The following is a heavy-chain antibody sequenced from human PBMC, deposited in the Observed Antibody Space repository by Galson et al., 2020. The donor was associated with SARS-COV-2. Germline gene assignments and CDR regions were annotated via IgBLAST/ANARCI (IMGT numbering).Heavy chain of an antibody. V-gene: IGHV4-31*03. J-gene: IGHJ3*02. CDR2: IYYSGST. D-gene: IGHD3-22*01. Sequence: ETSETLSFTCTVSGGSISSGGYYWSWIRQHPGKGLEWIGYIYYSGSTYYNPSLKSRVTISVDTSKNQFSLKLSSVTAADTAVYYCARARIVVVINAFDIWGQGTMVTVSS. CDR1: GGSISSGGYY. CDR3: ARARIVVVINAFDI.